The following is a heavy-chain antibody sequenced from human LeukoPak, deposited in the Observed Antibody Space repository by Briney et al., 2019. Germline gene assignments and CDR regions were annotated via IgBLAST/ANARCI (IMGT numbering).Heavy chain of an antibody. CDR2: IIPIFGTA. D-gene: IGHD4-17*01. V-gene: IGHV1-69*05. CDR3: ARDPDPLESRAVTTLYIDY. CDR1: GGTFSSYA. J-gene: IGHJ4*02. Sequence: SVKVSCKASGGTFSSYAISWVRQAPGQGLEWMGGIIPIFGTANYAQKFQGRVTITTDESTSTAYMELSSLRSEDTAVYYCARDPDPLESRAVTTLYIDYWGQGTLVTVPS.